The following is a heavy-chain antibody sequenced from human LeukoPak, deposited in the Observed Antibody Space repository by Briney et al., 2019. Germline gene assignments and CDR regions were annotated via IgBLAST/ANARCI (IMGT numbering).Heavy chain of an antibody. Sequence: QTGGSLRLSCAASGFTFSSYAMHWVRQAPGKGLEWVAVISYDGSNKYYADSVKGRFTISRDNSKNTLYLQMNSLRAEGTAVYYCARDIQAYSYGTYGMDVWGQGTTVTVSS. CDR3: ARDIQAYSYGTYGMDV. CDR2: ISYDGSNK. CDR1: GFTFSSYA. D-gene: IGHD5-18*01. V-gene: IGHV3-30-3*01. J-gene: IGHJ6*02.